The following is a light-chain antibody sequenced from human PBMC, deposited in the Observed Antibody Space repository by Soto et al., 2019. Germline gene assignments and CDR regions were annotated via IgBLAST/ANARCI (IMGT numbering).Light chain of an antibody. CDR1: SSNIGSNT. CDR2: NNY. J-gene: IGLJ7*01. CDR3: AAWDDSLNGPV. Sequence: QLVLTQPPSASGTPGQRVTISCSGSSSNIGSNTVNWYQQLPGTAPKLLIYNNYYRPSGVTDRISASKSGTSASLAISGLQSDDEADYYCAAWDDSLNGPVFGGGTQLTVL. V-gene: IGLV1-44*01.